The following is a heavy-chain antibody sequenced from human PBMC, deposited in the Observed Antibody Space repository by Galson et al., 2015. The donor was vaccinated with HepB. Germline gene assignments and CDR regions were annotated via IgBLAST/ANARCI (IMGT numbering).Heavy chain of an antibody. CDR1: GFTFGDYA. J-gene: IGHJ4*02. Sequence: SLRLSCAASGFTFGDYAMHWVRQTPVKGLEWVSGMSWDSGGIGYADSVKGRFTISRDNAKNSLYLQMNSLRAKDTAFYFCAKVAATSAGAGSYHFDCWGQGTLVSVSS. CDR3: AKVAATSAGAGSYHFDC. V-gene: IGHV3-9*01. CDR2: MSWDSGGI. D-gene: IGHD1-26*01.